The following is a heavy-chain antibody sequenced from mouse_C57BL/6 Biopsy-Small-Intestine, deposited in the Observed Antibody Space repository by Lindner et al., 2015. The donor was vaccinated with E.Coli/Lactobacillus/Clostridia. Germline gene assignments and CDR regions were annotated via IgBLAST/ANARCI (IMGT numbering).Heavy chain of an antibody. D-gene: IGHD2-2*01. J-gene: IGHJ2*01. CDR3: LPYGYAFDC. Sequence: VRQAPEKGLEWVAYISSGSSTIYYADTVKGRFTISRDNAKNALFLQMTSLRSEDTAMYYCLPYGYAFDCWGQGTTLTVSS. CDR2: ISSGSSTI. V-gene: IGHV5-17*01.